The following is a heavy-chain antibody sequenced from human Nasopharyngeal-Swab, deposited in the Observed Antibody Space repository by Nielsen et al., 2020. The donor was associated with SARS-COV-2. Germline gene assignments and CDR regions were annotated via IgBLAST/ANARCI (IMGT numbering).Heavy chain of an antibody. CDR1: GFTFSSYA. D-gene: IGHD1-14*01. V-gene: IGHV3-30*04. J-gene: IGHJ4*02. CDR3: TRGLTGHIVQWNPSPY. CDR2: ISYDGSNK. Sequence: GGSLRLSCAASGFTFSSYAMHWVRQAPGKGLEWVAVISYDGSNKYYADSVKGRFTISRDTSKNTVYLQMNTLRADDTALYFCTRGLTGHIVQWNPSPYWGQGTLVTVSS.